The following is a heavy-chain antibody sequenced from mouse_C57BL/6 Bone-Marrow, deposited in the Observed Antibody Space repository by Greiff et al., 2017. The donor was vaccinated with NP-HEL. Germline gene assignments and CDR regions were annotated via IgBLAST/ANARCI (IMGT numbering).Heavy chain of an antibody. V-gene: IGHV5-4*03. J-gene: IGHJ2*01. D-gene: IGHD1-1*01. CDR3: ARADYYGSSFDY. CDR1: GFTFSSYA. Sequence: DVMLVESGGGLVKPGGSLKLSCAASGFTFSSYAMSWVRQTPEKRLEWVATISRDNAKNNLYLQMSHLKSEDTAMYYCARADYYGSSFDYWGQGTTLTVSS.